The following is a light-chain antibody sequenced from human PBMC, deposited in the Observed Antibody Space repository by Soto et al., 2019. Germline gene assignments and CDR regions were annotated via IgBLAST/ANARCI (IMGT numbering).Light chain of an antibody. CDR3: QQYYSSPYT. J-gene: IGKJ2*01. CDR2: WAS. V-gene: IGKV4-1*01. CDR1: QSVLYTSNNKNY. Sequence: DIVMTQSPDSLAVSLGERATINCKSSQSVLYTSNNKNYLAWYQQKPGQPPKLLIYWASARDSGVTDRFSGSGSGTDFTLTVSSLQAEDVAVYYCQQYYSSPYTFGQGTKLEIQ.